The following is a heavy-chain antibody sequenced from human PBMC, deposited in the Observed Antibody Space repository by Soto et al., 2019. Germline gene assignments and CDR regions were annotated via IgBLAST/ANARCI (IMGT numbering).Heavy chain of an antibody. J-gene: IGHJ6*02. CDR2: ISGTGERT. D-gene: IGHD3-9*01. Sequence: EEQLLESGGGLVQPGGSLRLSCAASGFTFSLYAMTWVRHTPGKGLEWVASISGTGERTYYADSVKGRFIISKDNSKNTVFLQMNSLRAEDTAEYYCVKGDWLYDNYYGMEVWGQGTSVTVSS. V-gene: IGHV3-23*01. CDR3: VKGDWLYDNYYGMEV. CDR1: GFTFSLYA.